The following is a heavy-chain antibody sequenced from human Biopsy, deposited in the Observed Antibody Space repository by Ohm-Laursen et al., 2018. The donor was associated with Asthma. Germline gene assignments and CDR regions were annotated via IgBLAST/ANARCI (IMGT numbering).Heavy chain of an antibody. Sequence: GSLRLSCAASGFTSSSYSMNWVRQAPGKGLEWVSYISSSSSTIYYADSVKGRFTISRDNAKNSLYLQMNSLRDEDTAVHYCARMITIFGVVSRGMDVWGQGTTVTVSS. CDR1: GFTSSSYS. D-gene: IGHD3-3*01. V-gene: IGHV3-48*02. J-gene: IGHJ6*02. CDR2: ISSSSSTI. CDR3: ARMITIFGVVSRGMDV.